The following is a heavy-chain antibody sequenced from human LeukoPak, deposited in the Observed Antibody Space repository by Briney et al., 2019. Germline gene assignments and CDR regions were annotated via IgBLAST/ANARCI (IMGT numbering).Heavy chain of an antibody. V-gene: IGHV3-30-3*01. Sequence: PGGSLRLSCAASGFTFSSYAMHWVRQAPGKGLEWVAVISYDGSNKYYADSVKGRFTISRDNSKNTLYLQMNSLRAEDTAVYYCARSRGDYGDYGLDYWGQGTLVTVSS. CDR1: GFTFSSYA. D-gene: IGHD4-17*01. CDR3: ARSRGDYGDYGLDY. CDR2: ISYDGSNK. J-gene: IGHJ4*02.